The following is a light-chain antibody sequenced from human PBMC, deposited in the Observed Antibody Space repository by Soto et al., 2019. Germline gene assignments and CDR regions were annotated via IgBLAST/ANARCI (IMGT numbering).Light chain of an antibody. CDR2: RSD. J-gene: IGLJ3*02. CDR1: SSNIGSNY. CDR3: AVRDDSLSGHWV. V-gene: IGLV1-47*01. Sequence: QSVLTQPPSASGTPGQRVTISCFGSSSNIGSNYVSWYQHLPGAAPKLLIYRSDQRPSGVPDRFSGSKSGTSASLAISGLRSEDEADYFCAVRDDSLSGHWVFGGGTKLTVL.